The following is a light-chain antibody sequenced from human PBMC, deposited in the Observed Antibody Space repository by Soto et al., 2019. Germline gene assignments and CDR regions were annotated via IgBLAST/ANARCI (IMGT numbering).Light chain of an antibody. CDR1: QSVSSSY. V-gene: IGKV3-20*01. CDR2: GTS. J-gene: IGKJ1*01. Sequence: EIVLTQSPGTLSLSPGERATLSCRASQSVSSSYLAWYQQKPGQAPRLLIYGTSSRATGIPDRFRGSGSGTDFTFTISRLEPEDFAVYYCQQYGSSPPTFGQGTKV. CDR3: QQYGSSPPT.